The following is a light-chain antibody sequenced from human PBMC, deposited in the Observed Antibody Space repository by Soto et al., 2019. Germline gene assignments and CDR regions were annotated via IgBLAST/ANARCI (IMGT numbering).Light chain of an antibody. CDR2: GAS. V-gene: IGKV3-20*01. CDR1: QSASSK. Sequence: EIDLTQSPSTVSGAAKEIASLSVMASQSASSKLAWYQQKPGQAPRLLISGASSMDTGIPDRFSGSGSGTEFTLTISSLEPEDFAVYYCQQYGSSPVTFGQGTKVDIK. J-gene: IGKJ1*01. CDR3: QQYGSSPVT.